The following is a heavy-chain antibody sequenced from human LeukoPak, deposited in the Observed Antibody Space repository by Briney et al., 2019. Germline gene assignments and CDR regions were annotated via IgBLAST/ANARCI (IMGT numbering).Heavy chain of an antibody. Sequence: GGSLRLSCAASGFTFSDHQMDWVRQAPGKGLEWVGRIRIKARSYTTEYAASVKGRFTISRDDSKNSLYLQMNSLRAEDTAVYYCARGTVVVNWGQGTLVTVSS. CDR2: IRIKARSYTT. CDR3: ARGTVVVN. V-gene: IGHV3-72*01. J-gene: IGHJ4*02. CDR1: GFTFSDHQ. D-gene: IGHD2-21*01.